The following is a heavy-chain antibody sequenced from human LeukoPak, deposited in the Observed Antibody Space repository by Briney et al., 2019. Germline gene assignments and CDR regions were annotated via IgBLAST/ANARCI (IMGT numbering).Heavy chain of an antibody. CDR3: AKNQNWNDYFDC. CDR2: INTDGSST. V-gene: IGHV3-74*01. J-gene: IGHJ4*02. D-gene: IGHD1-1*01. CDR1: GFTFSSYW. Sequence: GGSLRLSCAASGFTFSSYWMHWVRQAPGKGLVWVSRINTDGSSTSYADSVKGRFTISRDNAKNTLYLQMNSLRAEDTAVYYCAKNQNWNDYFDCWGQGTLVTVSS.